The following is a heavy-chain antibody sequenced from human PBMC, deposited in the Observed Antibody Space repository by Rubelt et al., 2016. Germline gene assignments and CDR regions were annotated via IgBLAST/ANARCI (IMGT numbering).Heavy chain of an antibody. CDR2: IYYSGST. Sequence: QVQLQESGPGLVKPSQTLSLTCTVSGGSISSGGYYWSWIRQHPRKGLEWIGYIYYSGSTYYNPALKSRGTISVDKAKNQFSLKLSSGTAAETAVYYCARDSGSRIFDYWGQGTLVTVSS. V-gene: IGHV4-31*03. J-gene: IGHJ4*02. CDR3: ARDSGSRIFDY. CDR1: GGSISSGGYY. D-gene: IGHD2/OR15-2a*01.